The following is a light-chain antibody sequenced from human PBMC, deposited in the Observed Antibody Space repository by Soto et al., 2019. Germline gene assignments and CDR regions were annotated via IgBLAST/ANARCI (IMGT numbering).Light chain of an antibody. CDR3: LEYGSSTFT. Sequence: EAVLTQSPGTLSLSPGERATLSCRASQGVSSRYLAWYQQTPGQAPRLLIYGASSRAAGIPDRFDGSGSGTDFTLTISRLEPEDFAVYYCLEYGSSTFTFGPGTKVDVK. CDR1: QGVSSRY. J-gene: IGKJ3*01. V-gene: IGKV3-20*01. CDR2: GAS.